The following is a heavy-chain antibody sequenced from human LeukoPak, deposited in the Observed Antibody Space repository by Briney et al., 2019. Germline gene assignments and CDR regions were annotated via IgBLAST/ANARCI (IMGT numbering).Heavy chain of an antibody. D-gene: IGHD3-10*01. CDR3: ARQDGLWVGDLGGWFDF. CDR2: ISTTGST. CDR1: RTSISRHY. V-gene: IGHV4-4*09. Sequence: SETLSLTCTVSRTSISRHYWSWLRQSAGLGLEWLGYISTTGSTTYNPSLEGRVTMSEDTSQNQLSLTLSSVTAADTAVYFCARQDGLWVGDLGGWFDFWGQGIQVTVSS. J-gene: IGHJ5*01.